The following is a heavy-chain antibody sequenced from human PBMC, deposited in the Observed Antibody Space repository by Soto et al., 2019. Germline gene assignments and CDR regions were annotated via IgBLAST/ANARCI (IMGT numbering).Heavy chain of an antibody. CDR2: IYYSGST. Sequence: QLQLQESGPGLVKPSETLSLTCTVSGGSISSSSYYWGWIRQPPGKGLEWIGSIYYSGSTYYNPFIKGRVTISVDTSKKQFSLKLSSVTAADTAVYYCARPPYRLVPAAMRGAYYYGMDVWGQGTTVTVSS. D-gene: IGHD2-2*01. CDR3: ARPPYRLVPAAMRGAYYYGMDV. V-gene: IGHV4-39*01. CDR1: GGSISSSSYY. J-gene: IGHJ6*02.